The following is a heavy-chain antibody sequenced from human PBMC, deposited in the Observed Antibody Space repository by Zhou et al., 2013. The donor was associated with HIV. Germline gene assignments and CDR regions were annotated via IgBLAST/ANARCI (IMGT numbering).Heavy chain of an antibody. D-gene: IGHD6-19*01. CDR1: GFTFSSYA. V-gene: IGHV3-23*04. Sequence: EVQLVESGGGLVKPGGSLRLSCAASGFTFSSYAMSWVRQAPGKGLEWVSAISGSGGSTYYADSVKGRFTISRDNSKNTLYLQMNSLRAEDTAVYYCAKDLWPGIAVAGTGFDYWGQGTLVTVSS. CDR2: ISGSGGST. CDR3: AKDLWPGIAVAGTGFDY. J-gene: IGHJ4*02.